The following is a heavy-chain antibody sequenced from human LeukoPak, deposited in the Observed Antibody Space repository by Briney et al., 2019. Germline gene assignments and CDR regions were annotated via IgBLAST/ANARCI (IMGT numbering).Heavy chain of an antibody. CDR2: MSFTGSS. Sequence: SDTLSLTCTVSGVSINNSNYYWAWIRQPPGKELEWIGIMSFTGSSHYNPSFQGRFTLSVDTSKNQFSLQLNSVTPEDTAVYYCARDQDPEGLGYWGQGTLVTVSS. J-gene: IGHJ4*02. CDR3: ARDQDPEGLGY. CDR1: GVSINNSNYY. V-gene: IGHV4-39*07.